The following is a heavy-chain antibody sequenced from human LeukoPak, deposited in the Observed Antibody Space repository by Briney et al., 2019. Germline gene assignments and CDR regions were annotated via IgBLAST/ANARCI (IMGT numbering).Heavy chain of an antibody. CDR2: ISGSGGST. CDR1: GFTFSSYA. Sequence: PGGSLRLSCAASGFTFSSYAMSWVRQAPGKGLEWVSAISGSGGSTYYADSVKGRFTISRDNSKNTLYPQMNSLRAEDTAVYYCAGGLKLGDYVWWSYRSCFDYWGQGTLVTVSS. V-gene: IGHV3-23*01. J-gene: IGHJ4*02. D-gene: IGHD3-16*02. CDR3: AGGLKLGDYVWWSYRSCFDY.